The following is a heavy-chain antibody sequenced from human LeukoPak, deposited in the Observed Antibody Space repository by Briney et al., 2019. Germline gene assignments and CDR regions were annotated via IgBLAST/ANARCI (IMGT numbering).Heavy chain of an antibody. D-gene: IGHD6-6*01. J-gene: IGHJ5*02. CDR1: GVSISSRSYY. Sequence: PSETLSLTCTVSGVSISSRSYYWGWIRQPPGKGLEWVGNIFYSGSTYYNPSLKSRVTISVDTSKNQFSLKLSSVTAADTAVYYCARDRPRIAARPNWFDPWGQGTLVTVSS. CDR2: IFYSGST. V-gene: IGHV4-39*07. CDR3: ARDRPRIAARPNWFDP.